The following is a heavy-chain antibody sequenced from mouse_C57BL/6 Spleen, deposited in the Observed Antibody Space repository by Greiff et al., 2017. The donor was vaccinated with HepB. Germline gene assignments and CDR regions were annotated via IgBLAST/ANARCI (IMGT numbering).Heavy chain of an antibody. J-gene: IGHJ3*01. CDR1: GFTFSSYA. D-gene: IGHD2-4*01. Sequence: EVKLMESGGGLVKPGGSLKLSCAASGFTFSSYAMSWVRQTPEKRLEWVATISDGGSYTYYPDNVKGRFTISRDNAKNNLYLQMSHLKSEDTAMYYCARDHYDYDDGFAYWGQGTLVTVSA. V-gene: IGHV5-4*01. CDR2: ISDGGSYT. CDR3: ARDHYDYDDGFAY.